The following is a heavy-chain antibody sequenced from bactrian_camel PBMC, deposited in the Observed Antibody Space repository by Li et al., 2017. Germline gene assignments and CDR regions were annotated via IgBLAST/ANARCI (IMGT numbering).Heavy chain of an antibody. J-gene: IGHJ6*01. CDR3: ATGAPYYSDSMDFAY. Sequence: VQLVESGGGLVQPGGSLRLSCAASGFTFSSYDMSWVRQAPGKGLEWVSAIDSFGGRTYYADSMKGRFTISRDYAKNTVYLQMNSLKSEDTALYYCATGAPYYSDSMDFAYWGQGTQVTVS. V-gene: IGHV3S40*01. CDR2: IDSFGGRT. D-gene: IGHD4*01. CDR1: GFTFSSYD.